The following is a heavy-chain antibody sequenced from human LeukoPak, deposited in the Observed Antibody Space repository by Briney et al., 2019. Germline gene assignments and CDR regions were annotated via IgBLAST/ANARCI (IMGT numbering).Heavy chain of an antibody. Sequence: GGSLRLSCAASGFTFSSYAMTWVRQAPGKGLEWVSAISGGGGSAYYADSVKGRFTISRDSSMNTLYLQINSLTAGATAVYYCAKAVGATRGYYYSGMDVWGQGTTVTVSS. CDR3: AKAVGATRGYYYSGMDV. CDR1: GFTFSSYA. D-gene: IGHD1-26*01. J-gene: IGHJ6*02. V-gene: IGHV3-23*01. CDR2: ISGGGGSA.